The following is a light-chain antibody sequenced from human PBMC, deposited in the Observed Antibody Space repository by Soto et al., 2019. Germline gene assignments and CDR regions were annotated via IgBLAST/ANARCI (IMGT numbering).Light chain of an antibody. J-gene: IGLJ7*01. Sequence: QSALTQSASVSGTPGQRVTISCSGSSSNIGSNYVYWYQQLPGTAPKLLIYRNNQRPSGVPDRFSGSKSGTSASLAISGLRSEDEADYYCAAWDDSLSGPVFGGGTQLTVL. CDR3: AAWDDSLSGPV. CDR1: SSNIGSNY. CDR2: RNN. V-gene: IGLV1-47*01.